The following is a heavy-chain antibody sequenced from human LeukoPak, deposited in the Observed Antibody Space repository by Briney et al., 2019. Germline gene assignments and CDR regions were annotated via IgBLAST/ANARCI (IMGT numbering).Heavy chain of an antibody. CDR2: IIPIFGTA. J-gene: IGHJ1*01. D-gene: IGHD6-6*01. CDR3: ARRYSSSSGYFQH. V-gene: IGHV1-69*05. Sequence: GGIIPIFGTANYAQKFQGRVTITTDESTSTAYMELSSLRSEDTAVYYCARRYSSSSGYFQHWGQGTLVTVSS.